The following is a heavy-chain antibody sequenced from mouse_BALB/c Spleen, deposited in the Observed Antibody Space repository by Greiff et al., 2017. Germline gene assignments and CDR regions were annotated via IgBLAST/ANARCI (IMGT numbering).Heavy chain of an antibody. J-gene: IGHJ2*01. V-gene: IGHV1S81*02. CDR1: GYTFTSYW. CDR2: INPSNGRT. CDR3: ARFPEANFDY. Sequence: QVQLQQSGAELVKPGASVKLSCKASGYTFTSYWMHWVKQRPGQGLEWIGEINPSNGRTNYNEKFKSKATLTVDKSSSTAYMQLSSLTSEDSAVYYCARFPEANFDYWGQGTTLTVSS.